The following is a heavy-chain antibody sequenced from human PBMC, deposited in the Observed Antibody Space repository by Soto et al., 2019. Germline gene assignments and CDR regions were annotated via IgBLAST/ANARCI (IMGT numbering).Heavy chain of an antibody. Sequence: QVQLVESGGGLVKPGGSLRLSCAASGFTFSDYYMSWIRQAPGKGLEWVSYISSSSSYTNYAESVKGRFTISRDNAKNSLYLQMNSLRAEDTVVYYCARDMFGWLRLFDYRGQGTLVTVSS. CDR1: GFTFSDYY. J-gene: IGHJ4*02. D-gene: IGHD5-12*01. CDR3: ARDMFGWLRLFDY. CDR2: ISSSSSYT. V-gene: IGHV3-11*05.